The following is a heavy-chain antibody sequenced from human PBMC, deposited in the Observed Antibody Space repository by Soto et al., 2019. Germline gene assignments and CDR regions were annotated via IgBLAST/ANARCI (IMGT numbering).Heavy chain of an antibody. J-gene: IGHJ6*03. D-gene: IGHD3-10*01. V-gene: IGHV3-23*01. CDR3: AKAERITMVRGVIIRETRYYYYMDV. CDR2: ISGSGGSA. Sequence: GGSLRLSCAASGSTFSSYAMSWVRQAPGKGLEWVSAISGSGGSAYYADSVKGRFTISRDNSKNTLYLQMSSLRAEDTAVYYCAKAERITMVRGVIIRETRYYYYMDVWGKGTTVTVSS. CDR1: GSTFSSYA.